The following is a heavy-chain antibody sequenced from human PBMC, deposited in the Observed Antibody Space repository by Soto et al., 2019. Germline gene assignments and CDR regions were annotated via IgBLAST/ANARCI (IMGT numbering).Heavy chain of an antibody. CDR3: ARDNPCSGGSCHFTWFDP. CDR1: GGSISSGGYY. V-gene: IGHV4-31*03. Sequence: QVQLQESGPGLVKPSQTLSLTCTVSGGSISSGGYYWSWIRQHPGKGLEWIGYIYYSGSTYYNPXXQSRVTISVDXXKXQXXLKLSSVTAAATAAYYCARDNPCSGGSCHFTWFDPWGQGTLVTVSS. J-gene: IGHJ5*02. D-gene: IGHD2-15*01. CDR2: IYYSGST.